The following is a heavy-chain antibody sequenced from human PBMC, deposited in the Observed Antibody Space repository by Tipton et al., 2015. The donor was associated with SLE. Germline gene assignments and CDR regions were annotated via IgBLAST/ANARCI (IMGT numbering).Heavy chain of an antibody. Sequence: GSLRLSCAASGFTFSSYGMHWVRQAPGKGLEWVAFIRYDGSNKYYADSVKGRFTISRDNSKNTLYLQMNSLRAEDTAVYYCARGYYDFWSGPGVWGQGTTVTVSS. D-gene: IGHD3-3*01. CDR1: GFTFSSYG. V-gene: IGHV3-30*02. CDR3: ARGYYDFWSGPGV. CDR2: IRYDGSNK. J-gene: IGHJ6*02.